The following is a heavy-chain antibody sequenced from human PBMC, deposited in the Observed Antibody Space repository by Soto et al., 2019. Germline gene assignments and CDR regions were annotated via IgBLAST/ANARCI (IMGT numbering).Heavy chain of an antibody. Sequence: EVKLVESGGDLVQPGGSLRLSCAASGFSFSTYWMHWVRQAPGKGLMWVSGMSGDGSGTNYADSVKGRFTISRDNAKNTLYLQMNSLGAEDTAIYYCLRYCSGVSCYGDPRFDSWGQGTLVTVSS. CDR3: LRYCSGVSCYGDPRFDS. CDR2: MSGDGSGT. V-gene: IGHV3-74*01. D-gene: IGHD2-15*01. J-gene: IGHJ4*02. CDR1: GFSFSTYW.